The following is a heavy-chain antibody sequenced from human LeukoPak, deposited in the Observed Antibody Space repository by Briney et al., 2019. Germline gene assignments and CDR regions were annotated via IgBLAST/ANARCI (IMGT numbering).Heavy chain of an antibody. CDR3: ATYSYTGGYYAFDV. V-gene: IGHV5-51*01. J-gene: IGHJ3*01. CDR1: GYRVTKQC. CDR2: IYPDDFRT. Sequence: GESLKISCKASGYRVTKQCIGWVRQMPGKGLECMAIIYPDDFRTEYAPSLPPQVTISADKAISTTYLQWRSLQASDTAMYYCATYSYTGGYYAFDVWGRGTMVTVPS. D-gene: IGHD3-22*01.